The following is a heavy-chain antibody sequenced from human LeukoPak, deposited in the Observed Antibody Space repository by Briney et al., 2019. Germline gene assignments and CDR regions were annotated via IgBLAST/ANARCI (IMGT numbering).Heavy chain of an antibody. CDR3: AKYPEFWYSSGWEGWFDP. V-gene: IGHV3-21*04. CDR2: ISSSSSYI. J-gene: IGHJ5*02. D-gene: IGHD6-19*01. CDR1: GFTFSSYS. Sequence: PGGSLRLSCAASGFTFSSYSMNWVRQAPGKGLEWVSSISSSSSYIYYADSVKGRFTISRDNSKNTLYLQMNSLRAEDTAVYYCAKYPEFWYSSGWEGWFDPWGQGTLVTVSS.